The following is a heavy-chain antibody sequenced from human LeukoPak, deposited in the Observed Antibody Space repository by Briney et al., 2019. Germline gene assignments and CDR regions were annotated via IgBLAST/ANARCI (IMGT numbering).Heavy chain of an antibody. V-gene: IGHV3-72*01. CDR1: GFTFSDHY. J-gene: IGHJ4*02. CDR2: TRNKANSYTT. D-gene: IGHD1-26*01. CDR3: AKLSGGSYRYFDY. Sequence: GGSLRLSCAASGFTFSDHYMDWVRQAPGKGLEWVGRTRNKANSYTTEYAASVKGRFTISRDDLKNSLYLQMNSLKTEDTAVYYCAKLSGGSYRYFDYWGQGTLVTVPS.